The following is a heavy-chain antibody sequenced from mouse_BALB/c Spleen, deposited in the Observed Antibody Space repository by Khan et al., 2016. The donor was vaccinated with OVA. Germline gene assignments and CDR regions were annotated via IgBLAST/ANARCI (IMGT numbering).Heavy chain of an antibody. CDR2: IWAGGST. CDR3: ASYLPGYFDV. V-gene: IGHV2-9*02. D-gene: IGHD2-1*01. Sequence: QVQLKESGPGLVAPSQSLSITCTVSGFSLTSYGVHWVRQPPGKGLEWLGVIWAGGSTNYNSAPMSSLSISKDNSTSQVSLKMNSLQTDDTAMYYCASYLPGYFDVWGAGTTVTVSS. CDR1: GFSLTSYG. J-gene: IGHJ1*01.